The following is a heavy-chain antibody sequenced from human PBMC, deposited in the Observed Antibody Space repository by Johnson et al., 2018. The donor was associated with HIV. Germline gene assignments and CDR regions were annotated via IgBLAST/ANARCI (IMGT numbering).Heavy chain of an antibody. CDR3: AKDLGDGYNRWGAFDF. CDR1: GFTFSSYV. D-gene: IGHD5-24*01. CDR2: ASSSVGWT. V-gene: IGHV3-23*04. Sequence: LVESGGDLIQPGGSLRLSCAASGFTFSSYVMNWVRQAPGKGLEWVSTASSSVGWTYYADSVKGRFTISRDNSKNTLYLQMNSLRAEDTAMYFFAKDLGDGYNRWGAFDFWGQGTMVTVSS. J-gene: IGHJ3*01.